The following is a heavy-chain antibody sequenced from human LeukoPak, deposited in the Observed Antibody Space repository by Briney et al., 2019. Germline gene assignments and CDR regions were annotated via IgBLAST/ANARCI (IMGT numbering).Heavy chain of an antibody. CDR2: ISKSGGNT. D-gene: IGHD3-16*01. V-gene: IGHV3-23*01. Sequence: GGSLRLSCAASGFTFSSYDMSWVRQAPGKGLEWVSAISKSGGNTYYADSVKGRFTISRDNSKNTQYLQMNSLRAEDTAVYYCATSWGPDTSTSRWGRDGVDVWGQGTTVTVSS. J-gene: IGHJ6*02. CDR1: GFTFSSYD. CDR3: ATSWGPDTSTSRWGRDGVDV.